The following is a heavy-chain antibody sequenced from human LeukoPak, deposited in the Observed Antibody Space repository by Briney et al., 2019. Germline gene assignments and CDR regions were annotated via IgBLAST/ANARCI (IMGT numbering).Heavy chain of an antibody. D-gene: IGHD3-10*01. CDR1: GYTFTSYV. J-gene: IGHJ3*02. CDR3: ARRPSWDGDSGSYSHAFDI. Sequence: GASVKVSCKASGYTFTSYVISRVRQAPGQGLEWMGWISAYNGNTNYAQKLQGRVTMTTDTSTSTAYMELRSLRSDDTAVYYCARRPSWDGDSGSYSHAFDIWGQGTMVTVSS. CDR2: ISAYNGNT. V-gene: IGHV1-18*04.